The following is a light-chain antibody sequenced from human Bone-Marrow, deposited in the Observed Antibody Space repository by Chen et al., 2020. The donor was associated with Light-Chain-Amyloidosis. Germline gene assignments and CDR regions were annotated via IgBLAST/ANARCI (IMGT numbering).Light chain of an antibody. V-gene: IGKV1-39*01. CDR1: QSISSY. CDR2: AAS. CDR3: EQSYSTPLA. J-gene: IGKJ3*01. Sequence: DIQMTQSPSSLSASVGDRVXXTCRXSQSISSYLXXYQQKPGKAPKLLVYAASSLQSGVPSRFXXXGSXXXFTLXISXXXPEDXXAYYXEQSYSTPLAFGXGTKVDIK.